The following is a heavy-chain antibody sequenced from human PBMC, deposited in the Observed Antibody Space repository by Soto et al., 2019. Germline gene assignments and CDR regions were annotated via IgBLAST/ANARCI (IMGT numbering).Heavy chain of an antibody. CDR1: GYTFTSYG. D-gene: IGHD1-1*01. CDR3: ARGRYGDY. J-gene: IGHJ4*02. CDR2: ISAHNGNT. Sequence: QVHLVQSGPEVKKPGASVRVSCKASGYTFTSYGITWARQAPGQGLEWMGWISAHNGNTDYAQKLXGXVIXTRDTSTSTAYMELRSLRSDDTAVYYCARGRYGDYWGQGALVTVSS. V-gene: IGHV1-18*01.